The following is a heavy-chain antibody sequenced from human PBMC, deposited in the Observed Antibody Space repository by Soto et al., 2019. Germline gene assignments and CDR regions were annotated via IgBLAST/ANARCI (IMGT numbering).Heavy chain of an antibody. J-gene: IGHJ5*02. D-gene: IGHD6-13*01. V-gene: IGHV1-69*08. CDR1: GGTFSSYT. Sequence: QVQLVQSGAEVKKPGSSVKVSCKASGGTFSSYTISWVRQAPGQGLEWMGRIIPILGIANYAQKFQGRVTITADKSTSTAYMELSSLRSEDTAVYYCARDLWQQLVLNWFDPWGQGTLVTVSS. CDR2: IIPILGIA. CDR3: ARDLWQQLVLNWFDP.